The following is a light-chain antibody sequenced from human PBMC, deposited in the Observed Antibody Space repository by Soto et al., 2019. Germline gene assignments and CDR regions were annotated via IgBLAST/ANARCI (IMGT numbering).Light chain of an antibody. CDR2: KAS. V-gene: IGKV1-5*03. J-gene: IGKJ1*01. CDR1: QSISIY. Sequence: DIQMTQSPSTLSASVGDRVTITCRASQSISIYLAWYQQKPGKAPKLLIYKASSLESGVPSRFSGSGSGTEFTLTISSLQPDDFATYYCQQYNSYKTFGQGTNVEIK. CDR3: QQYNSYKT.